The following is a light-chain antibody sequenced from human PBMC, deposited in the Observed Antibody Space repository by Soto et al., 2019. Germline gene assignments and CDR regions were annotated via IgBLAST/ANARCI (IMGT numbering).Light chain of an antibody. CDR3: QQYYNTPQT. J-gene: IGKJ2*01. Sequence: AIQLTQSPSSLSASVGDRVTITCRASQGIRSALGWYQQKPGKVPKLLIYAASTLQSGVPSRFSGSGFGTDFTLTISSLQAEDVAVYYCQQYYNTPQTFGQGTKLEIK. CDR2: AAS. CDR1: QGIRSA. V-gene: IGKV1-6*01.